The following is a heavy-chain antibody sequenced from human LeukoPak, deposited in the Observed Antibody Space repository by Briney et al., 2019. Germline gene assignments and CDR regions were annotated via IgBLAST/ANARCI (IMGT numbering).Heavy chain of an antibody. J-gene: IGHJ5*02. CDR2: INPSGGST. CDR3: ARDGKYSSSWYHRKLNWFDP. CDR1: GYTFTGYY. D-gene: IGHD6-13*01. Sequence: ASMKVSCKASGYTFTGYYMHWVRQAPGQGLEWMGIINPSGGSTSYAQKFQGRVTMTRDTSTSTVYMELSSLRSEDTAVYYCARDGKYSSSWYHRKLNWFDPWGQGTLVTVSS. V-gene: IGHV1-46*01.